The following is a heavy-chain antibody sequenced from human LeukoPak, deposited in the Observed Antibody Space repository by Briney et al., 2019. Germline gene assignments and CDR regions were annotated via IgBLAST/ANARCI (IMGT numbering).Heavy chain of an antibody. Sequence: ASVKVSCKXXGYTFTXXXXXXXXXAXGXGLXXXXXITTYXXNTNYAQXLXGXXXXITXTSTXXAYMDLRGLRSDDTAVYYCARGYDYGDYVGDFDYWGQGTLVTVSS. D-gene: IGHD4-17*01. CDR3: ARGYDYGDYVGDFDY. CDR1: GYTFTXXX. V-gene: IGHV1-18*01. CDR2: ITTYXXNT. J-gene: IGHJ4*02.